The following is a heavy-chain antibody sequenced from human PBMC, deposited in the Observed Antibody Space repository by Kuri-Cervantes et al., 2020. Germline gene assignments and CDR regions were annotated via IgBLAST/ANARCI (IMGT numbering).Heavy chain of an antibody. CDR2: ISGGGGGT. V-gene: IGHV3-23*01. CDR1: GFTFSSYA. J-gene: IGHJ4*02. Sequence: GESLKISCAASGFTFSSYAMSWVRQAPGKGLEWVSAISGGGGGTYYADSVKGRFAISRDNSKNTLYLQMNSLRAGDTAVYYCARGSGKNPLPPSHWGQGTLVTVSS. D-gene: IGHD3-10*01. CDR3: ARGSGKNPLPPSH.